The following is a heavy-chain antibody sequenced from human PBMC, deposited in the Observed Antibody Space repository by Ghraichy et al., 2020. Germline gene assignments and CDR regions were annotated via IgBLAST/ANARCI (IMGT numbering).Heavy chain of an antibody. D-gene: IGHD5-18*01. CDR2: IYTSGST. CDR3: ARAGIQLWSTFFDY. V-gene: IGHV4-4*07. CDR1: GGSISSYY. Sequence: SETLSLTCTVSGGSISSYYWSWIRQPAGKGLEWIGRIYTSGSTNYNPSLKSRVTMSVDTSKNQFSLKLSSVTAADTAVYYCARAGIQLWSTFFDYWGQGTLVTVSS. J-gene: IGHJ4*02.